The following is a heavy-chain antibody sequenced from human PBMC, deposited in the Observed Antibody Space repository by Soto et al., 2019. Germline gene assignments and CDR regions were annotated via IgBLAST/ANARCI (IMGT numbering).Heavy chain of an antibody. Sequence: QVQLVESGGGVVQPGRSLRLSCAASGFTFSSYVMYWVRQAPGKGLEWVAVIWDDGSNKNYADSVKGRFAISRDNSKNTLYLQMSSLRAEDTAVYYCARDRSTMVRGVIGYWGQGTLVTVSS. CDR2: IWDDGSNK. D-gene: IGHD3-10*01. CDR1: GFTFSSYV. V-gene: IGHV3-33*01. CDR3: ARDRSTMVRGVIGY. J-gene: IGHJ4*02.